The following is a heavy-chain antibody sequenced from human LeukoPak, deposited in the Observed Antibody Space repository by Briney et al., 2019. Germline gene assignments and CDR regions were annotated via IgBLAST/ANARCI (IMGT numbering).Heavy chain of an antibody. D-gene: IGHD6-13*01. V-gene: IGHV3-30*03. J-gene: IGHJ4*02. CDR2: ISYDGSNK. Sequence: QPGRPLRPSCAASGFTFSSYGMHWVRQAPGKGLEWVAVISYDGSNKYYADSVKGRFTISRDNSKNTLYLQMNSLRAEDTAVYYCTSGIAAAGTIVHGYWGQGTLVTVSS. CDR3: TSGIAAAGTIVHGY. CDR1: GFTFSSYG.